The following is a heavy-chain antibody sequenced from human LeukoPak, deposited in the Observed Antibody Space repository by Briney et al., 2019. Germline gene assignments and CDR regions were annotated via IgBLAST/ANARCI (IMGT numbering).Heavy chain of an antibody. CDR2: IYYSGST. CDR3: ARGPYYYDSSGYPNWFDP. V-gene: IGHV4-59*01. CDR1: GGSISSYY. Sequence: PSETLSLTCTVSGGSISSYYWSWIRQPPGKGLEWIGYIYYSGSTNYNPSLKSRVTISVDMSKNQFSLKLSSVTAADTAVYYCARGPYYYDSSGYPNWFDPWGQGTLVTVSS. J-gene: IGHJ5*02. D-gene: IGHD3-22*01.